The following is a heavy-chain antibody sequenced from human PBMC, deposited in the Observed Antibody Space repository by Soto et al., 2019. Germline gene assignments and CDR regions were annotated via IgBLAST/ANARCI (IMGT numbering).Heavy chain of an antibody. D-gene: IGHD3-22*01. CDR2: ISGSGGST. CDR3: AKSKITMIVVASDY. Sequence: LRLSCAASGFTFSSYAMSWVRQAPGKGLEWVSAISGSGGSTYYADSVKGRFTISRDNSKNTLYLQMNSLRAEDTAVYYCAKSKITMIVVASDYWGQGTLVTVSS. V-gene: IGHV3-23*01. CDR1: GFTFSSYA. J-gene: IGHJ4*02.